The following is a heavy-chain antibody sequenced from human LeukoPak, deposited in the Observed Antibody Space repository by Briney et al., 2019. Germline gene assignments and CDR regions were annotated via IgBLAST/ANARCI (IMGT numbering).Heavy chain of an antibody. Sequence: KPGGSLRLSCAASWFTFSSYSMHWVRQAPGKGLEWVSSISSSSSYIYYADSVKGRFTISRDNAKNSLYLQMNSQRAEDTAVYYCASPKRLYGDYIFDYWGQGTLVTVSS. J-gene: IGHJ4*02. D-gene: IGHD4-17*01. V-gene: IGHV3-21*01. CDR2: ISSSSSYI. CDR1: WFTFSSYS. CDR3: ASPKRLYGDYIFDY.